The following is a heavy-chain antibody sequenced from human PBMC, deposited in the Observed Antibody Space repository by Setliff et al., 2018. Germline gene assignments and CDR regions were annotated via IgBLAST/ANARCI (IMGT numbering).Heavy chain of an antibody. CDR3: SRLVRYCTTTTCQSVPGAEV. Sequence: WASVKVSCKVSGYTLINYGISWVRQAPGQGLEWMGWIGAYTGNTNYAQKFQGRVTMTTDTSTSTAYMELRSLRSDDTAVYYCSRLVRYCTTTTCQSVPGAEVWGQGTLVTVSS. CDR2: IGAYTGNT. D-gene: IGHD2-8*01. CDR1: GYTLINYG. V-gene: IGHV1-18*01. J-gene: IGHJ4*02.